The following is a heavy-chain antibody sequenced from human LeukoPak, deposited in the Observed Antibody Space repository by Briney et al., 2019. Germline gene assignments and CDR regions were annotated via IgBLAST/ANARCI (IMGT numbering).Heavy chain of an antibody. CDR2: ISSSGSTI. V-gene: IGHV3-48*03. CDR3: AELGITMIGGV. J-gene: IGHJ6*04. D-gene: IGHD3-10*02. Sequence: GGSLRLSCAASGVTFSSYEMNWVRQTPGKGLEWVSYISSSGSTIYYADSVKGRFTISRDNAKNSLYLQMNSLRAEDTAVYYCAELGITMIGGVWGKGTTVTISS. CDR1: GVTFSSYE.